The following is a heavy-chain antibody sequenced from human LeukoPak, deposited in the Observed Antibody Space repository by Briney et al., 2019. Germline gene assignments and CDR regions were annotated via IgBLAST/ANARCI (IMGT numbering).Heavy chain of an antibody. J-gene: IGHJ4*02. CDR2: IYYSGST. D-gene: IGHD2-15*01. CDR1: GGSISSSSYY. V-gene: IGHV4-39*01. Sequence: SETLSLTCTVPGGSISSSSYYWGWIRQPPGKGLEWIESIYYSGSTYYNPSLKSRVTISVDTSKNQFSLKLSSVTAADTAVYYCARHNSGVAALIIYYFDYWGQGTLVTVSS. CDR3: ARHNSGVAALIIYYFDY.